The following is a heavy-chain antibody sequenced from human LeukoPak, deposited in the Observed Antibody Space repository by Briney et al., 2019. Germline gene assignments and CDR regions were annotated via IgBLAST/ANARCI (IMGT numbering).Heavy chain of an antibody. Sequence: PGGSLRLSCAASGFTFSSYAMHWVRQAPGKGLEWVAVISYDGSNKYYADSVKGRFTISRDNSKNTLYLLMNSLRAEDTAVYYCARALGHYDSSGYYLNYWGQGTLVTVSS. CDR3: ARALGHYDSSGYYLNY. CDR2: ISYDGSNK. J-gene: IGHJ4*02. D-gene: IGHD3-22*01. CDR1: GFTFSSYA. V-gene: IGHV3-30-3*01.